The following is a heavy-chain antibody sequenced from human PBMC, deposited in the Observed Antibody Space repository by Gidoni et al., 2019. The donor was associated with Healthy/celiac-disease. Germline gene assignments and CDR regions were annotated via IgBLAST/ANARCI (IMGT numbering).Heavy chain of an antibody. D-gene: IGHD6-19*01. CDR2: IYTSGST. CDR3: ARGSSCIAVRAGGWFDP. Sequence: QVQLQESGPGLVKPSQTLSLTCTVSGGSISSGSYYWSWIRQPAGKGLEWIGRIYTSGSTNYNPSLKSRVTISVDTSKNQFSLKLSSVTAADTAVYYCARGSSCIAVRAGGWFDPWGQGTLVTVSS. J-gene: IGHJ5*02. CDR1: GGSISSGSYY. V-gene: IGHV4-61*02.